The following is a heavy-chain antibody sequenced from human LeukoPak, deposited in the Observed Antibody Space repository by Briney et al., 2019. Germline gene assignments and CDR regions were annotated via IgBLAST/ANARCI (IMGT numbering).Heavy chain of an antibody. CDR3: ARDYGYSHGCYLNYGMDV. CDR1: GFTFNNYA. CDR2: ISSGGSP. J-gene: IGHJ6*02. Sequence: PGGSLRLSCAASGFTFNNYAMSWVRQAPGQGLEWLSLISSGGSPYYADSVKGRFTISRDNSKNTMYLQMNSLRAEDTAVYCARDYGYSHGCYLNYGMDVWGQGTTVTVSS. V-gene: IGHV3-23*03. D-gene: IGHD5-18*01.